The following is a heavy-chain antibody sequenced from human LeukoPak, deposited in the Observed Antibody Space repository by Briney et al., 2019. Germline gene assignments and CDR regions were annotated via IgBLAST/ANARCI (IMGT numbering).Heavy chain of an antibody. D-gene: IGHD3-10*01. V-gene: IGHV3-21*01. CDR1: GFTFSSYS. CDR3: ARDINYYYYYMDV. Sequence: GGSLRLSCAASGFTFSSYSMNRVRQAPGKGLEWVSSISSSSSYIYYADSVKGRFTISRDNAKNSLYLQMNSLRAEDTAVYYCARDINYYYYYMDVWGKGTTVTVSS. J-gene: IGHJ6*03. CDR2: ISSSSSYI.